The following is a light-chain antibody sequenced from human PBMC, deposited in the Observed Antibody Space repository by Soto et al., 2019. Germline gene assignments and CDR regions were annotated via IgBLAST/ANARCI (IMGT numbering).Light chain of an antibody. Sequence: VMTQSPATVSVSTGERVTLSCRTSHSVNSHVAWYQQKPGQAPRLLLYGASTRATGIPVRFSGSGFGTEFTLTISSLQSEDFAVYYCQQYKNWPLFGQGTRLEI. CDR1: HSVNSH. J-gene: IGKJ5*01. V-gene: IGKV3-15*01. CDR2: GAS. CDR3: QQYKNWPL.